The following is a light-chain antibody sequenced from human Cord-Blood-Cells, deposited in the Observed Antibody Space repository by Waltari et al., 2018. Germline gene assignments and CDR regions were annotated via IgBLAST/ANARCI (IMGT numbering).Light chain of an antibody. CDR2: AAS. J-gene: IGKJ2*01. CDR1: QSISSY. CDR3: QQSYSTPYT. Sequence: DIQMTQSPSSLSASVGDRVTITCRASQSISSYLNWYQQKPGKAPKLLIYAASSLQSGVPSRFSGSGSGKEFTLTISSLQPEDFATYYCQQSYSTPYTFGQGTKLEIK. V-gene: IGKV1-39*01.